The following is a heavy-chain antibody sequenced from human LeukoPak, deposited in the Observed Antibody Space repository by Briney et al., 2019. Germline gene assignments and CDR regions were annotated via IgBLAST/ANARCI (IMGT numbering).Heavy chain of an antibody. CDR1: GYTFTSYD. Sequence: ASVRVSCKASGYTFTSYDINWVRQATGQGLEWMGWMNPNSGNTGYAQKFQGRVAMTRNTSISTAYMELSSLRSEDTAAYYCARGNTAMAPNFDYWGQGTLVTVSS. CDR2: MNPNSGNT. CDR3: ARGNTAMAPNFDY. J-gene: IGHJ4*02. D-gene: IGHD5-18*01. V-gene: IGHV1-8*01.